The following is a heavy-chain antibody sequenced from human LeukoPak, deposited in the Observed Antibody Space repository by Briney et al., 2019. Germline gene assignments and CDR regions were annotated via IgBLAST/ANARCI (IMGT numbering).Heavy chain of an antibody. Sequence: SETLSLTCTVSGGSIRRGGYYWSWIRQHPGKGLEWIGYIYYSGSTYYNPSLKSRVTISVDTSKNQFSLKLSPVTAADTAVYYCARGSGYHPTNWFDPWGQGTLVTVSS. CDR1: GGSIRRGGYY. V-gene: IGHV4-31*03. CDR3: ARGSGYHPTNWFDP. CDR2: IYYSGST. D-gene: IGHD2-2*01. J-gene: IGHJ5*02.